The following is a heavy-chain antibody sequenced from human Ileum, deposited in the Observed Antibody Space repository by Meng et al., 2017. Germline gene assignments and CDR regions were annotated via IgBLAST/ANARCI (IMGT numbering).Heavy chain of an antibody. J-gene: IGHJ4*02. D-gene: IGHD2/OR15-2a*01. V-gene: IGHV3-23*01. CDR1: EFTFNNFA. CDR2: LSASGRTP. CDR3: AKGISVIPTAFDH. Sequence: EVTLLESGGGWVQPGVSLTLSCVGSEFTFNNFAMTWVRQTPGKGLEWVASLSASGRTPEYADSVKGRFTVSRDNSKNALFLHMTNLRVADTALYSCAKGISVIPTAFDHWGQGTLVTVSS.